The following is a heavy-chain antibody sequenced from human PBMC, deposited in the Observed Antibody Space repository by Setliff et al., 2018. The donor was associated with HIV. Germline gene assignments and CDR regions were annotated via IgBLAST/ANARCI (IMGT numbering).Heavy chain of an antibody. CDR1: GDTFTDYY. J-gene: IGHJ6*03. CDR3: ARGLAVAGKSYYSYYYMDV. V-gene: IGHV1-2*02. CDR2: INPNSGGT. Sequence: GASVKVSCKASGDTFTDYYFHWVRQAPGQGLEWMGWINPNSGGTNYAQKFQGRVTLTRDTSISTAYMEVSNLRSDDTAVYYCARGLAVAGKSYYSYYYMDVWGKGTTVTVSS. D-gene: IGHD6-19*01.